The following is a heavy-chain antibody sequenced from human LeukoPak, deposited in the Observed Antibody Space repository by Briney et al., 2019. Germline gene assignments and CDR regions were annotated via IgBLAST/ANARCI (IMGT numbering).Heavy chain of an antibody. Sequence: SETLSLTCTVSGGSINSYYWSWIRQPPGKGLEWIGYIYYSGSTNYNPSLKSRVTISVDTSKNQFSLKLSSVTAEDTAVYYCAREDYWGQGTLVTVSS. CDR2: IYYSGST. V-gene: IGHV4-59*01. CDR1: GGSINSYY. J-gene: IGHJ4*02. CDR3: AREDY.